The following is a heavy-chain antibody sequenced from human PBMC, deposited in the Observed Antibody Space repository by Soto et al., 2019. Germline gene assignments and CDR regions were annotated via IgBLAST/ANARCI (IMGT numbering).Heavy chain of an antibody. J-gene: IGHJ4*02. D-gene: IGHD4-17*01. CDR1: GGSISSGDYY. CDR2: IYYSGST. CDR3: ARGTPYGGRPRPLVDY. V-gene: IGHV4-30-4*01. Sequence: QVQLQESGPGLVKPSQTLSLTCTVSGGSISSGDYYWSWIRQPPGKGLEWIGYIYYSGSTYYNPSLKSRVTISVDTSKNQFSLELSSVTAADTAVYYCARGTPYGGRPRPLVDYWGQGTVVTVSS.